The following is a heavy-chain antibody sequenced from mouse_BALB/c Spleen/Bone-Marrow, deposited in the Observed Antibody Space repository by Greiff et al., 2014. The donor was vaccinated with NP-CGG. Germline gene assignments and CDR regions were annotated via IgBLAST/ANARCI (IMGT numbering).Heavy chain of an antibody. J-gene: IGHJ2*01. V-gene: IGHV14-4*02. D-gene: IGHD6-1*01. CDR1: GFNIKDYY. CDR2: IDPGNGDT. CDR3: NAEHGNYHYFDY. Sequence: VQLKQSGAELVRSGASVKLSCTASGFNIKDYYMHWVKQRPEQGLEWIGWIDPGNGDTEYAPKFQSKATMTADTSSNTAYLQLSSLTSEDTAVYYCNAEHGNYHYFDYWGQGTTLTVSS.